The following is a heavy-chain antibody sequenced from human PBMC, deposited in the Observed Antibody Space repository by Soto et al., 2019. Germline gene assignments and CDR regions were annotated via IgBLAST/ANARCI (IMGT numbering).Heavy chain of an antibody. CDR1: GGSISSYY. V-gene: IGHV4-59*01. D-gene: IGHD3-9*01. CDR3: AREPFDWLNAFDI. Sequence: SETLSLTCTVSGGSISSYYWSWIRQPPGKGLEWIGYIYYSGSTNYNPSLKSRVTISVDTSKNQFSLKLSSVTAADTAVYYCAREPFDWLNAFDIWGQGTMVTVSS. CDR2: IYYSGST. J-gene: IGHJ3*02.